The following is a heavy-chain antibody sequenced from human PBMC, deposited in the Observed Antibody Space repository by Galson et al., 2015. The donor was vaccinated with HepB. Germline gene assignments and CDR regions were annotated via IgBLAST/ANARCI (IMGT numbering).Heavy chain of an antibody. CDR3: AREVYYDSSGYYYDQYYFDY. J-gene: IGHJ4*02. CDR2: AYYRSKWYN. CDR1: GDSVSSNTAA. D-gene: IGHD3-22*01. Sequence: CAISGDSVSSNTAAWNWIRQSPSRGLEWLGRAYYRSKWYNDYAVSVKSRITITPDTSKNQFSLQLNSVTPEDTAVYYCAREVYYDSSGYYYDQYYFDYWGQGTLVTVSS. V-gene: IGHV6-1*01.